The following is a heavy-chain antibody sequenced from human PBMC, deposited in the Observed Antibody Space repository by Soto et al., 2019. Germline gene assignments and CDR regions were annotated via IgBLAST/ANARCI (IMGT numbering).Heavy chain of an antibody. J-gene: IGHJ5*02. CDR3: ARTTFCDVFTAYYSLFAP. D-gene: IGHD2-21*01. Sequence: QVQLQESGPGLVKPSQTLTLTCTVSGGSISSGRFYWSWIRQHPGKGLEWIGHISDSGSSYYNTSSESRVXIXVYXSKNQFALTSGAATAADTAVYFCARTTFCDVFTAYYSLFAPWGQGTMVTVSS. CDR1: GGSISSGRFY. CDR2: ISDSGSS. V-gene: IGHV4-31*03.